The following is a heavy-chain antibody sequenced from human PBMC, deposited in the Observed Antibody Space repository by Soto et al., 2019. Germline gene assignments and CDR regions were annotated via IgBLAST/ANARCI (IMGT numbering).Heavy chain of an antibody. J-gene: IGHJ5*02. D-gene: IGHD6-13*01. Sequence: GGFLRLSCAASGFTFSTHLMFWARQAPGKGLVWVSRINSDGSATSYADSVKGRFTISRDNAKNTLYLQMNSLRAEDTAVYYCARDIAAAGIPWGQGTLVTVSS. V-gene: IGHV3-74*01. CDR2: INSDGSAT. CDR1: GFTFSTHL. CDR3: ARDIAAAGIP.